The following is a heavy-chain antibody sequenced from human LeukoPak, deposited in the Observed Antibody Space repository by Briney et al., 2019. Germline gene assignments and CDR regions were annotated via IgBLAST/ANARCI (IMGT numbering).Heavy chain of an antibody. J-gene: IGHJ4*02. CDR2: ISSSTSSK. Sequence: GGSLRLSCAASGFTFSTYSMNWVRQAPGKGLEWVSSISSSTSSKYCADSVKGRFTISRDNAKNSLYLQMNSLRAEDTAVYYCARLKIYCTGGVCLSPIDYWGQGTLVTVSS. D-gene: IGHD2-8*02. CDR3: ARLKIYCTGGVCLSPIDY. V-gene: IGHV3-21*01. CDR1: GFTFSTYS.